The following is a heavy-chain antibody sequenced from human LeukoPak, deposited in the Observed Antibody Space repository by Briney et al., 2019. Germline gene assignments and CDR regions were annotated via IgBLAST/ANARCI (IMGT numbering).Heavy chain of an antibody. D-gene: IGHD5-18*01. V-gene: IGHV3-23*01. CDR3: SKGEYSHGHAY. CDR1: GFTFSSYD. J-gene: IGHJ4*02. CDR2: ISGSGGST. Sequence: GGSLRLSCAASGFTFSSYDMSWVRRAPGKGLVEVSAISGSGGSTYYADSVKGRVTISRDNSKNSLYLQMNGLRAQGKGVYYCSKGEYSHGHAYWRQGTRVTVSS.